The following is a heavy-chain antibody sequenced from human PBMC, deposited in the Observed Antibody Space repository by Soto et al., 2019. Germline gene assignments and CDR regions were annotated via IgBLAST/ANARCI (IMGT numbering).Heavy chain of an antibody. Sequence: PSETLSVTCTVSGGSISSSSYYWGWIRQPPGKGLEWIGYIYYSGSTNYNPSLKSRVTISVDTSKNQFSLKLSSVTAADTAVYYCARLKGYQLLHSNWFDPWGQGTLVTVSS. CDR3: ARLKGYQLLHSNWFDP. CDR2: IYYSGST. CDR1: GGSISSSSYY. V-gene: IGHV4-61*05. D-gene: IGHD2-2*01. J-gene: IGHJ5*02.